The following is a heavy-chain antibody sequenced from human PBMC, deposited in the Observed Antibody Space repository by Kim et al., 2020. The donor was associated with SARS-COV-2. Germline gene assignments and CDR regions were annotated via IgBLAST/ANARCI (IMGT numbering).Heavy chain of an antibody. CDR3: AKDRGMIVVENTFDI. D-gene: IGHD3-22*01. V-gene: IGHV3-43*01. Sequence: DSVKGRFTISRDNSKNSLYLQMNSLRTEDTALYYCAKDRGMIVVENTFDIWGQGTMVTVSS. J-gene: IGHJ3*02.